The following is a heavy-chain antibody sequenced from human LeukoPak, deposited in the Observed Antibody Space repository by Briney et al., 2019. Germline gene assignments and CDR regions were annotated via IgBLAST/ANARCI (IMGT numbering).Heavy chain of an antibody. V-gene: IGHV1-8*01. CDR2: MNPNSGNT. D-gene: IGHD1-26*01. CDR3: ARGGRGGGSYGY. Sequence: ASVKVSCKASGYTFTSYDINWVRQATGQGPEWMGWMNPNSGNTSYAQKFQGRVTMTRNTSISTAYMELSSLRSEDTAVYYCARGGRGGGSYGYWGQGTLVTVSS. J-gene: IGHJ4*02. CDR1: GYTFTSYD.